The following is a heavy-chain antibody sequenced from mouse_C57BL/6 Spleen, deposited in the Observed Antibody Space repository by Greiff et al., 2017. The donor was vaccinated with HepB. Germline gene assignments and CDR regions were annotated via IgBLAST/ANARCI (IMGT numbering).Heavy chain of an antibody. V-gene: IGHV3-6*01. Sequence: EVQLQQSGPGLVKPSQSLSLTCSVTGYSITSGYYWNWIRQFPGTKLEWMGYISYDGSNNYNPSLKNRISITRDPSKNQFFLKLNSVTTEDTATYYCARGGWDVTFDYWGQGTTLTVSS. CDR2: ISYDGSN. J-gene: IGHJ2*01. CDR3: ARGGWDVTFDY. CDR1: GYSITSGYY. D-gene: IGHD4-1*01.